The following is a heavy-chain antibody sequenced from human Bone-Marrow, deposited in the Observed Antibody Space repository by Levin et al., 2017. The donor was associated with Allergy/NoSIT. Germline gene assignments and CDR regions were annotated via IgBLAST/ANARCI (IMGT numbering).Heavy chain of an antibody. CDR3: ARDRVTTNWYCDL. Sequence: SGGSLRLSCSASGFNFSSYWMHWVRQAPGKGLVWVSRINRDGSSTSYADSVKGRFTISRDNAKNTLYLQMNSLRAEDTSVYYCARDRVTTNWYCDLWSRGNLVTVSS. J-gene: IGHJ2*01. D-gene: IGHD4-17*01. CDR1: GFNFSSYW. V-gene: IGHV3-74*01. CDR2: INRDGSST.